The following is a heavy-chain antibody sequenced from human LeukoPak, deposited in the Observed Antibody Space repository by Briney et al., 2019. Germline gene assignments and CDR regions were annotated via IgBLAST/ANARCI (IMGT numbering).Heavy chain of an antibody. V-gene: IGHV1-18*01. Sequence: GASVKVSCKASGYTFTNYGINWVRQAPGQGGEGVGWIGAYNGNTNYAQKLQGRVTMTTDTSTSTAYMELRSLRSDDTAVYYCARDSEWSLRDGSGSELDYWGQGTLVTVSS. D-gene: IGHD3-10*01. CDR3: ARDSEWSLRDGSGSELDY. CDR2: IGAYNGNT. J-gene: IGHJ4*02. CDR1: GYTFTNYG.